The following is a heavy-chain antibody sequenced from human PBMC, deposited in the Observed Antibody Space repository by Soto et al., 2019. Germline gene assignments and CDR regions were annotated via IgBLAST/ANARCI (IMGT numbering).Heavy chain of an antibody. CDR2: INSDGSST. CDR1: GFTFSSYW. D-gene: IGHD4-17*01. V-gene: IGHV3-74*01. Sequence: GGSLRLSCAASGFTFSSYWMHWVRQAPGKGLVWVSRINSDGSSTSYADSVKGRFTIPRDNAKNTLYLQMNSLRAEDTAVYYCASYGGNPSDAFDIWGQGTMVTVSS. J-gene: IGHJ3*02. CDR3: ASYGGNPSDAFDI.